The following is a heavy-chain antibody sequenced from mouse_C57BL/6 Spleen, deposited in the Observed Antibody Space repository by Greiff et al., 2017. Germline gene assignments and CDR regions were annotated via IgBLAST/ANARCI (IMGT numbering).Heavy chain of an antibody. V-gene: IGHV1-82*01. D-gene: IGHD2-1*01. Sequence: QVQLKESGPELVKPGASVKISCKASGYAFSSSWMNWVKQRPGKGLEWIGRIYPGDGDTNYNGKFKGKATLTADKSSSTAYMQLSSLTSEDSAVYFCARSSIYYGNGAMDYWGQGTSVTVSS. J-gene: IGHJ4*01. CDR2: IYPGDGDT. CDR3: ARSSIYYGNGAMDY. CDR1: GYAFSSSW.